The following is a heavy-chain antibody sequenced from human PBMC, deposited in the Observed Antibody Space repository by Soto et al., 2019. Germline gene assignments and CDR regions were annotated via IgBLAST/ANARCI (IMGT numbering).Heavy chain of an antibody. V-gene: IGHV4-59*01. CDR2: IYYSGST. J-gene: IGHJ4*02. Sequence: XXTLSLACIVSGGSISSYYWRWIPQPQGKGLEWIGYIYYSGSTNYNPSLKSRVTISVDTSKNQFSLKLSSVNAADTAVYYCARGRTSGWYYFDYWGQGTLVTVSS. CDR1: GGSISSYY. D-gene: IGHD6-19*01. CDR3: ARGRTSGWYYFDY.